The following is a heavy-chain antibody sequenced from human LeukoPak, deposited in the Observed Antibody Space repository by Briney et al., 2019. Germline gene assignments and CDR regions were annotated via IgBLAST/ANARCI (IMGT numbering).Heavy chain of an antibody. CDR1: GGSISGSY. V-gene: IGHV4-59*01. Sequence: SETLSLTCTVSGGSISGSYWNWIRQPPGKGLEWIAYMYNSGSTNYNPSLKSRVTISIDTSKNQFSLKLSSLTAADTAIYYCARGIESYGDYGYWGQGILVTVSS. CDR3: ARGIESYGDYGY. CDR2: MYNSGST. J-gene: IGHJ4*02. D-gene: IGHD4-17*01.